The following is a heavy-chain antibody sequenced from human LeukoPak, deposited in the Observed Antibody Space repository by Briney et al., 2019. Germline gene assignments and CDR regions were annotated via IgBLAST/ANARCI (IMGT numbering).Heavy chain of an antibody. CDR2: FYASGTT. CDR3: ARTHCGGGSCDTFDP. CDR1: GVSIGNYF. J-gene: IGHJ5*02. D-gene: IGHD2-21*01. V-gene: IGHV4-4*07. Sequence: SATLSLTCNVLGVSIGNYFWSWLRQPAGKGLEWIGRFYASGTTYYNPSLRSRVTLSMDTSKNHFSLKLTSVTAADTAVYYCARTHCGGGSCDTFDPWGQGTLVTVSS.